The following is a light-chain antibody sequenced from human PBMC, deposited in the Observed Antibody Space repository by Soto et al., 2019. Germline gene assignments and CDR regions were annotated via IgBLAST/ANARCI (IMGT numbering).Light chain of an antibody. CDR2: GAS. CDR1: QSISSN. J-gene: IGKJ3*01. Sequence: EIVLTQSPGTLSLSPGERATLSCRASQSISSNLAWYQQKPGQAPRLLIYGASTRATGIPARFSGSGSGTEFTLTISSLQSEDFAVYYCQQYNNWPFTFGPGTKVDI. CDR3: QQYNNWPFT. V-gene: IGKV3-15*01.